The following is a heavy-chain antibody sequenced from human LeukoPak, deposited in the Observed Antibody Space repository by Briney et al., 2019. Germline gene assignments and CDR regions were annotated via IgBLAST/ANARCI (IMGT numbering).Heavy chain of an antibody. V-gene: IGHV1-8*03. CDR1: GYTFTSYD. D-gene: IGHD3-16*01. CDR3: ARDLGGSYYYYMDV. Sequence: ASVKVSCKASGYTFTSYDINWVRQATGQGLEWMGWMNPNSGNTGYAQKFQGRVTITRNTSISTAYMELSSLRSEDTAVYYCARDLGGSYYYYMDVWGKGTTVTVSS. CDR2: MNPNSGNT. J-gene: IGHJ6*03.